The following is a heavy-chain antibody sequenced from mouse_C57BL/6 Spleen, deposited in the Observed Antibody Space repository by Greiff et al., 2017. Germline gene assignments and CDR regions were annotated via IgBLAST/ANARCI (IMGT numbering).Heavy chain of an antibody. J-gene: IGHJ2*01. CDR3: ARMENLGDYDRDY. CDR1: GYTFTSYW. V-gene: IGHV1-64*01. Sequence: QVQLQQPGAELVKPGASVKLSCKASGYTFTSYWMHWVKQRPGQGLEWIGMIHPNSGSTNYNEKFKSKATLTVDKSSSTAYMQLSSLTSEDSAVYYCARMENLGDYDRDYWGQGTTLTVSS. CDR2: IHPNSGST. D-gene: IGHD2-4*01.